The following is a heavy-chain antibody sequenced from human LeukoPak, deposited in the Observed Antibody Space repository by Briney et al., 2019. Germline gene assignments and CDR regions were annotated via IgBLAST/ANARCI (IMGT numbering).Heavy chain of an antibody. J-gene: IGHJ4*02. D-gene: IGHD6-6*01. CDR1: GGSISSSSYY. V-gene: IGHV4-39*07. Sequence: PSETLSLTCTVSGGSISSSSYYWGWVRQPPGKGLEWIGSVYCNGNTYYNPSLKSRLTISIDTSKNQFSLKVTSVTAADTAVYYCAREVAGSSSSHWGQGTLVTVSS. CDR2: VYCNGNT. CDR3: AREVAGSSSSH.